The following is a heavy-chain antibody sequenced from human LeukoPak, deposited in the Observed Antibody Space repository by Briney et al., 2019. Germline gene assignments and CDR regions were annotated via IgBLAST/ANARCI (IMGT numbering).Heavy chain of an antibody. CDR2: IYYSGST. D-gene: IGHD2-15*01. V-gene: IGHV4-59*08. J-gene: IGHJ4*02. CDR1: GGSISSYY. Sequence: PSETLSLTCTVSGGSISSYYWSWIRQPPGKGLEWIGYIYYSGSTYYNPSLKSRVTISVDTSKSQFSLNLNSVTAADTAVYYCARAPGYCSGGSCYGGEFDYWGQGTLVTVSS. CDR3: ARAPGYCSGGSCYGGEFDY.